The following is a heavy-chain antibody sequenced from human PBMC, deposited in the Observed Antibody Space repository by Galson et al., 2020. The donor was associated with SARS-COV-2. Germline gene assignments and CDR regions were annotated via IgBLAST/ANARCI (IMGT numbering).Heavy chain of an antibody. CDR1: GFTLNNYA. V-gene: IGHV3-33*01. D-gene: IGHD5-12*01. CDR3: AREGRIGFDTWLDS. J-gene: IGHJ5*01. CDR2: IRSDESEK. Sequence: GESLKISCAVSGFTLNNYAMHWVRQAPGTGLEWVAVIRSDESEKYYADSVKGRFTVSRDNSKNTVYLHLSSLRAEDTSVYYCAREGRIGFDTWLDSWGQGTLVTVSS.